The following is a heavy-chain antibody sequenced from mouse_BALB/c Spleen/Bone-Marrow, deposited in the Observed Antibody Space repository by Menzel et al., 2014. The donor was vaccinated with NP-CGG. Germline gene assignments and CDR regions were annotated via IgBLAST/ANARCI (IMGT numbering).Heavy chain of an antibody. V-gene: IGHV1-7*01. CDR1: GYTFTSYW. CDR3: ARGRFAY. CDR2: INPSTGYT. J-gene: IGHJ3*01. Sequence: VQRVESGAELAKPGASVKMSCKASGYTFTSYWMHWVKQRPGQGLEWIGYINPSTGYTEYNQKFKDKATLTADKSSSTAYMQLSSQTSEDSAVYFCARGRFAYWGQGTLVTVSA.